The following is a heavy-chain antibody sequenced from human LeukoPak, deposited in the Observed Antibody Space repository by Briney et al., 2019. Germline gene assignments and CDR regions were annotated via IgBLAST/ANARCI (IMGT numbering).Heavy chain of an antibody. J-gene: IGHJ5*02. CDR2: IYSGGSR. D-gene: IGHD2-2*01. CDR3: AKDRGSSSKSHWFDP. V-gene: IGHV3-53*05. CDR1: GFTVSSNY. Sequence: GGSLRLSCAASGFTVSSNYMSWVRQAPGKGLEWVSVIYSGGSRYYADSVKGRFTISRDNSKNTLYLQMNSLRAEDTAVYYCAKDRGSSSKSHWFDPWGQGTLVTVSS.